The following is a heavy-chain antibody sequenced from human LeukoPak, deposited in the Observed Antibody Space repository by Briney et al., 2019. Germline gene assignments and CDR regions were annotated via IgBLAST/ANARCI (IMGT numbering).Heavy chain of an antibody. V-gene: IGHV1-18*01. CDR2: ISDYNAKT. CDR3: ARGVVSYYYYMDV. CDR1: GYTFTSYG. D-gene: IGHD3-22*01. Sequence: GASVKVSCKASGYTFTSYGISWVRQAPGQGLEWMEWISDYNAKTNNAQKRQGRVTMTTNTSTSTAYMELWSLRSDDTAMYYCARGVVSYYYYMDVWGKANTVTVSS. J-gene: IGHJ6*03.